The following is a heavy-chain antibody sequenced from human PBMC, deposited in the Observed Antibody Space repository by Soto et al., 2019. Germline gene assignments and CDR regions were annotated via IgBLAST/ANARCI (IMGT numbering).Heavy chain of an antibody. D-gene: IGHD3-16*02. CDR1: GGSVSSGSYY. Sequence: WETLSLTCTVSGGSVSSGSYYWSWIRQPPGKGLEWIGYIHYSGSANYSPSLKSRVTISIDTSKNQFSLNLSSVTAADTAVYYCARLEYYDYVWGSYRSPYYFDYWGQGTLVTVSS. CDR3: ARLEYYDYVWGSYRSPYYFDY. CDR2: IHYSGSA. J-gene: IGHJ4*02. V-gene: IGHV4-61*01.